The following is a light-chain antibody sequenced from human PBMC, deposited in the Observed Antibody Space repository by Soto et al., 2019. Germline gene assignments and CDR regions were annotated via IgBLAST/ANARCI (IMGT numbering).Light chain of an antibody. J-gene: IGKJ1*01. CDR3: QQYGSSAWT. CDR1: QRVRSSY. CDR2: GAS. V-gene: IGKV3-20*01. Sequence: EIVLTQSPGTLSLPPGERATLSCRASQRVRSSYLAWYQQKFGQAPRLLISGASSRATGIPDRFSGSGSGTDFTLTISRLEPEDFAVYYCQQYGSSAWTFGQGTKVEIK.